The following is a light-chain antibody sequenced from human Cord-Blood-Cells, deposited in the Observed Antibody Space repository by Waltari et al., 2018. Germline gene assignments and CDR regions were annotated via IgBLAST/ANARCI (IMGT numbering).Light chain of an antibody. Sequence: QSALTQPASVSVSPGQSITISCTGTSSDVGGYNSVSWYQQHPGKAPKLMIYDVSKRPSGVSNRFSGSKSGNTASLTISGLQAEDEADYYCSSYTSSSTYVFGTGTKVTVL. CDR1: SSDVGGYNS. J-gene: IGLJ1*01. CDR3: SSYTSSSTYV. CDR2: DVS. V-gene: IGLV2-14*01.